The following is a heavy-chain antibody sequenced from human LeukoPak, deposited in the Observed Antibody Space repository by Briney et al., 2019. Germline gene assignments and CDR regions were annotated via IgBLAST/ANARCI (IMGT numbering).Heavy chain of an antibody. Sequence: SETLSLTCTVSGGSISDYYWNWIRRPPGKGLEWIGYIYYSGSTTYNPSLKSRVTMSVDTAKNQFSLKLRSVTAADTAIYYCARGDFCSKSNCYLRPMDVWGKGTTVSVSS. CDR1: GGSISDYY. D-gene: IGHD3-3*01. J-gene: IGHJ6*03. V-gene: IGHV4-59*01. CDR2: IYYSGST. CDR3: ARGDFCSKSNCYLRPMDV.